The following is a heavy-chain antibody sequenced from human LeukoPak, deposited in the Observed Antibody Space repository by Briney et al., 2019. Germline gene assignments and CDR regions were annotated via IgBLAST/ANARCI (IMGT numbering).Heavy chain of an antibody. CDR2: ISGSGDST. Sequence: GGSLRLSCAASGFTFSSYAMTWVRRAPGKGLEWVSSISGSGDSTNYADSVKGRFTISRDNSKKTLSLQMRSLRADDTAVYYCAKAQLGGYYFDYWGQGTLVIVSS. CDR3: AKAQLGGYYFDY. J-gene: IGHJ4*02. V-gene: IGHV3-23*01. CDR1: GFTFSSYA. D-gene: IGHD7-27*01.